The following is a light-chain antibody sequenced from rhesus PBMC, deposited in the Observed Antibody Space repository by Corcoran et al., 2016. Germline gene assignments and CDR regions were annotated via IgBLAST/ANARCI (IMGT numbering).Light chain of an antibody. CDR1: QGISSY. Sequence: DIQMTQSPSSLSASVGDRVTITCRASQGISSYLNWYQQKPGKAPKPLIYYANLLESGVPSRFSGSGSGTECTLTITSLQPEDFGTYYCQQYKSMPLTFGGGTKVDI. CDR3: QQYKSMPLT. CDR2: YAN. J-gene: IGKJ4*01. V-gene: IGKV1-32*01.